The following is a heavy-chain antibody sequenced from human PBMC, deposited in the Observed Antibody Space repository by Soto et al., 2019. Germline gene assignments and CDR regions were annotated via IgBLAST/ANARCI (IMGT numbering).Heavy chain of an antibody. CDR3: AREVRQWLVLSGMDV. D-gene: IGHD6-19*01. CDR1: GFTFSSYA. CDR2: ISYDGSNK. J-gene: IGHJ6*02. Sequence: QVQLVESGGGVVQPGRSLRLSCAASGFTFSSYAMHWVCQAPGKGLEWVAVISYDGSNKYYADSVKGRFTISRDNSKNTLYLQMNSLRAEDTAVYYCAREVRQWLVLSGMDVWGQGTTVTVSS. V-gene: IGHV3-30-3*01.